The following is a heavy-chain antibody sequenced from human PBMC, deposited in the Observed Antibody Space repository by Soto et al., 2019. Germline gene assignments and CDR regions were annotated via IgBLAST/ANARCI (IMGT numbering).Heavy chain of an antibody. D-gene: IGHD6-13*01. CDR1: GFTFSSYA. CDR2: ISGSGGST. V-gene: IGHV3-23*01. J-gene: IGHJ4*02. CDR3: AKAFSWYDY. Sequence: EVQLLESGGGLIQPGGSLRLSCAASGFTFSSYAMNWVRQAPGKGLEWVSGISGSGGSTYYADSVKGRFTISRDNSKNTLYLQMSSLRAEDTAGYYCAKAFSWYDYWGQGTLVTVSS.